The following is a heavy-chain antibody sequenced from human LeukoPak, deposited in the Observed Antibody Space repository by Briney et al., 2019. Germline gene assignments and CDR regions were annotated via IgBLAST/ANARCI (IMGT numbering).Heavy chain of an antibody. CDR3: ARDLGYCSTTSCYNWFDP. CDR2: LYYSGNT. Sequence: PSETLSPTCTVSGGSISSYYWSWIRQPPGKGLEWIGYLYYSGNTNYNPSLKSRVTISVDTSKNQFSLKLSSVTAADTAVYYCARDLGYCSTTSCYNWFDPWGQGTLVTVSS. CDR1: GGSISSYY. V-gene: IGHV4-59*01. D-gene: IGHD2-2*01. J-gene: IGHJ5*02.